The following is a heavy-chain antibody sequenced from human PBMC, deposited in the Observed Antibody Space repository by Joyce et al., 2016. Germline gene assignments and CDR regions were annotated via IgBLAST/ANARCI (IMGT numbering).Heavy chain of an antibody. CDR1: GGDFSNYT. J-gene: IGHJ6*02. D-gene: IGHD1-14*01. CDR3: ARGGTSSDHYFFYTLDV. CDR2: IIPFFGAG. V-gene: IGHV1-69*05. Sequence: QVLLVQSGAAVKRPGSSLRVSCKSSGGDFSNYTVNWVRQAPGQRLEWMGGIIPFFGAGKYAGYFHGSVTLPSNQSTRTTDWELSSLTSADTAVYYCARGGTSSDHYFFYTLDVWGPGTTVIVSS.